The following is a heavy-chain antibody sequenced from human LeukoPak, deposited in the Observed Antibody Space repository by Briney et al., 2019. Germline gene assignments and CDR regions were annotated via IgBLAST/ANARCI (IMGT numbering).Heavy chain of an antibody. CDR2: INPSGGST. V-gene: IGHV1-46*01. CDR1: GYTFTSYY. CDR3: ARSLSDLVSPRYCSSTSCYAGRYYYYGMDV. Sequence: ASVKVSCKASGYTFTSYYMHWVRQAPGQGLEWMGIINPSGGSTSYAQKFQGRVTITADESTSTAYMELSSLRSEDTAVYYCARSLSDLVSPRYCSSTSCYAGRYYYYGMDVWGQGTTVTVSS. D-gene: IGHD2-2*01. J-gene: IGHJ6*02.